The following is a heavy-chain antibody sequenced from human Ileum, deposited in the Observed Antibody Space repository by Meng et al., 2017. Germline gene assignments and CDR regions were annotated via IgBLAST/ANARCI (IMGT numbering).Heavy chain of an antibody. Sequence: QVARKESAPGLVRPSGTLSLTCAVSSGSISSNTYWSWVRQPPGKGLEWIGQISHSGSAYYNPSLKSRVTMSVDKSKSQFSLMLTSVTAADTAIYYCARHGGYSQDFWGQGTLVTVSS. CDR3: ARHGGYSQDF. CDR2: ISHSGSA. V-gene: IGHV4-4*02. J-gene: IGHJ4*02. CDR1: SGSISSNTY. D-gene: IGHD4-23*01.